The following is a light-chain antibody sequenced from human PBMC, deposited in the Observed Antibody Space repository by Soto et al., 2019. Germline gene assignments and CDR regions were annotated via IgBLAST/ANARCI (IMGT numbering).Light chain of an antibody. CDR3: QQHSNWPRT. Sequence: EIVLTQSPATLSLSPGERATLSCRASQSISSFLAWYQQKRGQAPRLLIYDASNRATDIPARFSDSGSGTDFPPPNSSQEPEYFSDYCCQQHSNWPRTFGQESTVEIK. CDR1: QSISSF. CDR2: DAS. J-gene: IGKJ1*01. V-gene: IGKV3-11*01.